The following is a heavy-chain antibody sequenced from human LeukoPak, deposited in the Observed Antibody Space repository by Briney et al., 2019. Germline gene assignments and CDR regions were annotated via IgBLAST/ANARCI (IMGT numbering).Heavy chain of an antibody. CDR2: IYYNGYT. CDR1: GDSISSYY. V-gene: IGHV4-59*01. J-gene: IGHJ4*02. CDR3: ARDPRRDTAMDLDY. Sequence: SETLSLTCSVSGDSISSYYWSWIRQPPGKGLEWIGYIYYNGYTDYNPSLKSRVTISLHTSKNQFSLKLSSVNAADTAVYYCARDPRRDTAMDLDYWGQGTLVTVSS. D-gene: IGHD5-18*01.